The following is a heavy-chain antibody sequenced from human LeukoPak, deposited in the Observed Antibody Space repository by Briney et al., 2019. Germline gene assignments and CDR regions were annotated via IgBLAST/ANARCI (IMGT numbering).Heavy chain of an antibody. J-gene: IGHJ4*02. D-gene: IGHD5-18*01. V-gene: IGHV5-51*01. CDR1: GYTFTSYW. Sequence: GESLKISCKASGYTFTSYWIGWVRQMPGKGLEWMGIIYPGDSDTRYGPSFQGQVTISVDNSIRTAYLQWSSLKASDTAMYYCARRGEAMDPFDYWGQGTLVTVSS. CDR2: IYPGDSDT. CDR3: ARRGEAMDPFDY.